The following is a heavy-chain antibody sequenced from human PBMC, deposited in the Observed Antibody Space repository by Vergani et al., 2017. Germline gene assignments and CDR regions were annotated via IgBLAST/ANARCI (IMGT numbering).Heavy chain of an antibody. D-gene: IGHD1-26*01. J-gene: IGHJ4*02. V-gene: IGHV3-21*01. Sequence: EVQLVESGGGLVKPGGSLRLSCAASGFTFSSYSMNWVRQAPGKGLEWVSSIRSSSSYIYYADSVKGRFTISRDNAKNSLYLQMNSLRAEDTAVYYCARPDSGSLDYWGQGTLVTVSS. CDR2: IRSSSSYI. CDR1: GFTFSSYS. CDR3: ARPDSGSLDY.